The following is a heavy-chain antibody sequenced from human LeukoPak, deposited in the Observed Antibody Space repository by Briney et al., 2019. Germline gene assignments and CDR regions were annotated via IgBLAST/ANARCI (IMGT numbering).Heavy chain of an antibody. CDR3: AREVDTAMVRGLDY. Sequence: ASVKVSCKASGYTFTSYDINWVRQATGQGLEWMGWMNPNSGNTGYAQKFQGRVTMTRNTSISTAYMELSSLRSEDTAVYYCAREVDTAMVRGLDYWGQGTLVTVSS. D-gene: IGHD5-18*01. CDR2: MNPNSGNT. J-gene: IGHJ4*02. V-gene: IGHV1-8*01. CDR1: GYTFTSYD.